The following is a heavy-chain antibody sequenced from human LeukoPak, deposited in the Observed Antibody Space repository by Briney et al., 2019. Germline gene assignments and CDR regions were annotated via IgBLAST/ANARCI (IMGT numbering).Heavy chain of an antibody. V-gene: IGHV3-49*04. Sequence: GGSLRLSCTASGFTLGDYAMSWVRQAPGKGLEWVGFIRSKAYGCTTEYAASVKGRFTISRDDSKSIAYLQMNSLETEDTAVYYCSRGDYGDLDYWGQGTLVTVSS. J-gene: IGHJ4*02. CDR2: IRSKAYGCTT. D-gene: IGHD4-17*01. CDR1: GFTLGDYA. CDR3: SRGDYGDLDY.